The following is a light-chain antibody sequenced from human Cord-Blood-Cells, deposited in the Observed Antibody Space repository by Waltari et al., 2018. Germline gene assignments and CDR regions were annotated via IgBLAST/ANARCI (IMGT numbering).Light chain of an antibody. J-gene: IGLJ1*01. CDR2: EVS. V-gene: IGLV2-14*01. CDR1: SSDVGGYNY. CDR3: SSYTSSSTYV. Sequence: QSALTQPASVSGSPGQSITISCTGTSSDVGGYNYVSWYQQHPGKAPKLMIYEVSNRPSGVSNRFSGSKSGNTASLTISGLQAEDEAEYYCSSYTSSSTYVFGTGTKDTVL.